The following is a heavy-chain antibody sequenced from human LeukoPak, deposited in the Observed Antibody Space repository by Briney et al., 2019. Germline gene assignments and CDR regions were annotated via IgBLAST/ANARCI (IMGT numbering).Heavy chain of an antibody. V-gene: IGHV3-53*01. CDR1: GFTVSSNY. CDR2: IYSGGST. Sequence: GGSLRLSCAASGFTVSSNYMSWVRQAPGKGLEWVSVIYSGGSTYYADSLKGRFTISRDNSKNTLYLQMNSLRAEDTAVYYCARDFSGYSDYHWGQGTLVTVSS. CDR3: ARDFSGYSDYH. J-gene: IGHJ4*02. D-gene: IGHD5-12*01.